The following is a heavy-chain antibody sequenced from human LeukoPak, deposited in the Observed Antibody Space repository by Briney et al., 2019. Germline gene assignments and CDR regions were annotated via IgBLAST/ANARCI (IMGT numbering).Heavy chain of an antibody. CDR3: ARQPYMLGAYYFDY. CDR2: IFYSGST. V-gene: IGHV4-59*08. J-gene: IGHJ4*02. Sequence: SETLSLTCTLPGGSLSSYYSRWIRQPPGKGLEWIGYIFYSGSTNYTPSLKSRVTLLVDTSKNQFSLKLGSVTAADTAVYYCARQPYMLGAYYFDYWGQGTLVTVSS. D-gene: IGHD1-26*01. CDR1: GGSLSSYY.